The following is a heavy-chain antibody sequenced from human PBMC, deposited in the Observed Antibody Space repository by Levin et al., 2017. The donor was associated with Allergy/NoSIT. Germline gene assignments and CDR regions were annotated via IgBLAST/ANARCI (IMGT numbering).Heavy chain of an antibody. CDR1: GGTFSSYT. CDR3: AIQAMSPAANRIPYYMDV. Sequence: SVKVSCKASGGTFSSYTISWVRQAPGQGLEWMGRIIPILGIANYAQKFQGRVTITADKSTSTAYMELSSLRSEDTAVYYCAIQAMSPAANRIPYYMDVWGKGTTVTVSS. D-gene: IGHD2-2*01. V-gene: IGHV1-69*02. CDR2: IIPILGIA. J-gene: IGHJ6*03.